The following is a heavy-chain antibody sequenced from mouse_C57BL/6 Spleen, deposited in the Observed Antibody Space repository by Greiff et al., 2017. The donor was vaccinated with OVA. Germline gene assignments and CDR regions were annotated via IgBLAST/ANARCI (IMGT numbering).Heavy chain of an antibody. D-gene: IGHD1-1*01. J-gene: IGHJ4*01. V-gene: IGHV1-54*01. CDR3: ARYGDYYAMDY. Sequence: QVQLQQSGAELVRPGTSVKVSCKASGYAFTNYLIEWVKQRPGQGLEWIGVINPGSGGTNYNEKFKGKATLTADKPSSTAYMQLSSLTSEDSAVYFCARYGDYYAMDYWGQGTSVTVSS. CDR1: GYAFTNYL. CDR2: INPGSGGT.